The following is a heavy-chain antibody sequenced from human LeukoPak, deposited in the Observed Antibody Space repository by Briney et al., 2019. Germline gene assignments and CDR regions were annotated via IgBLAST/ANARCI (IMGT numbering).Heavy chain of an antibody. V-gene: IGHV4-59*01. CDR3: ARDTEPTGTAPYGMDV. CDR2: IYYSGST. Sequence: SETLSLTCTVSGGSISSYYRSWIRQPPAKGLQWIGYIYYSGSTNYNPSLKSRVTISVDTSKNQFSLKLSSVTAADTAAYYCARDTEPTGTAPYGMDVWGKGTTVTVSS. CDR1: GGSISSYY. D-gene: IGHD1-1*01. J-gene: IGHJ6*04.